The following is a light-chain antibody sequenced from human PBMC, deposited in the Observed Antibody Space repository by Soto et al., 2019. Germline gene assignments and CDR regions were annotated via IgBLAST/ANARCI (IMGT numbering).Light chain of an antibody. CDR3: QHYDNLPRYT. Sequence: DIQMTQSPSSLSTSVGERVTITCQASQDISNSLNWYQQKPGKAPNLLIYEASKLQTGVTSRFSGGGSGTHFTFTISNLQPEDIATYDCQHYDNLPRYTFGLGTKLEIK. CDR1: QDISNS. J-gene: IGKJ2*01. CDR2: EAS. V-gene: IGKV1-33*01.